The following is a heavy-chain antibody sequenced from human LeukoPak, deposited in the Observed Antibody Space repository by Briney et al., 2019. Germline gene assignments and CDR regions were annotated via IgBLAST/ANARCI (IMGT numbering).Heavy chain of an antibody. V-gene: IGHV4-59*10. CDR2: IYTSGST. CDR3: AGLAYYYGMDV. Sequence: SETLSLTCAVYGGSFSGYYWSWIRQPAGKGLEWIGRIYTSGSTNYNPSLKSRVTMSVDTSKNQFSLKLSSVTAADTAVYYCAGLAYYYGMDVWGQGTTVTVSS. CDR1: GGSFSGYY. J-gene: IGHJ6*02.